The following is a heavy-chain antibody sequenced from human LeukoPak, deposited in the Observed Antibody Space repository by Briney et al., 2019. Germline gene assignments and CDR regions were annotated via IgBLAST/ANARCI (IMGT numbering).Heavy chain of an antibody. CDR3: ARLVPYDSSGYVMDFDY. Sequence: GGSLRLSCSASGFTFTTYAMSWVRQAPGKGLEWVSAISGSGSSTYYADSVKGRFTISRDNSKNTLFLQMNSLRSEDTAVYYCARLVPYDSSGYVMDFDYWGQGTLVTVSS. CDR1: GFTFTTYA. J-gene: IGHJ4*02. CDR2: ISGSGSST. V-gene: IGHV3-23*01. D-gene: IGHD3-22*01.